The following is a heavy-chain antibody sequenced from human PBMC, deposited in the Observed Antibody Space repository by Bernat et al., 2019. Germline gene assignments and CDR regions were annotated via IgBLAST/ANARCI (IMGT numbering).Heavy chain of an antibody. CDR2: TRDKAKSYTT. V-gene: IGHV3-72*01. CDR1: GFTLSDHY. CDR3: ARLPTSVVVTAD. Sequence: EVQLVESGGGLVQPGGSLRLSCAGSGFTLSDHYMDWIRQAPGKGLEWVGLTRDKAKSYTTEYAASVKGRFTISRDDSGNSLYLQMNSLKSGDTAVYYCARLPTSVVVTADWGQGTLVIVSS. D-gene: IGHD2-21*02. J-gene: IGHJ4*02.